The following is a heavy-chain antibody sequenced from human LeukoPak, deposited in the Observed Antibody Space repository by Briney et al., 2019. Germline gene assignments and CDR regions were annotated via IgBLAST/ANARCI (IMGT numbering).Heavy chain of an antibody. V-gene: IGHV3-11*01. CDR3: SRDPRNLDY. CDR2: ISPSGTDI. CDR1: AFTFSDNY. Sequence: GGSLRLSCADSAFTFSDNYMTWIRQAPGKGLESVSYISPSGTDISYADSVKGRFTISRDNAKNSLYLQMNSLRAEDTAVYYCSRDPRNLDYWGQGTLITVSS. J-gene: IGHJ4*02. D-gene: IGHD1-14*01.